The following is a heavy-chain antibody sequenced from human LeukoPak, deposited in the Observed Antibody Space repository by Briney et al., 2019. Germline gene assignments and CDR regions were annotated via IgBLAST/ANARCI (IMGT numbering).Heavy chain of an antibody. CDR1: GYSISSGGYY. D-gene: IGHD6-13*01. J-gene: IGHJ4*02. Sequence: SETLSLTCTVSGYSISSGGYYWSWIRQPPEKGLEWIGYIYHSGSTYYNPSLKSRVTISVDRSKNQFSLKLSSVTAADTAVYYCARDASDQQLVRLGYFDSWGQGTLVTVSS. CDR2: IYHSGST. V-gene: IGHV4-30-2*01. CDR3: ARDASDQQLVRLGYFDS.